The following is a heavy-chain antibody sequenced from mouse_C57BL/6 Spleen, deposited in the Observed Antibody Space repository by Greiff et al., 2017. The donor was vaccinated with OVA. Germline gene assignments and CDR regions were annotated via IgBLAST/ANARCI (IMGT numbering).Heavy chain of an antibody. CDR1: GYTFTSYW. D-gene: IGHD4-1*01. CDR2: IYPSDSET. Sequence: VQLQQPGAELVRPGSSVKLSCKASGYTFTSYWMDWVKQRPGQGLEWIGNIYPSDSETHYNQKFKDKATLTVDKSSSTADMQRSSLTSEDSAVYYCASGGNWDGLFAYWGQGTLVTVSA. CDR3: ASGGNWDGLFAY. J-gene: IGHJ3*01. V-gene: IGHV1-61*01.